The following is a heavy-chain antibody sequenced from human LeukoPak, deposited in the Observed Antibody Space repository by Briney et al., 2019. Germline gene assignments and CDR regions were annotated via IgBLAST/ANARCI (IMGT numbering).Heavy chain of an antibody. CDR3: ARGGGYGVDY. D-gene: IGHD6-25*01. Sequence: GGSLRPSCAASGFTFRGYGMHWVRQTPGKGLEWVSAIETDGSATTYADSVEGRFPISRDNAKNILYPQMNSLGVEDTAVYYCARGGGYGVDYWGQGTLVTVYS. V-gene: IGHV3-74*01. CDR1: GFTFRGYG. CDR2: IETDGSAT. J-gene: IGHJ4*02.